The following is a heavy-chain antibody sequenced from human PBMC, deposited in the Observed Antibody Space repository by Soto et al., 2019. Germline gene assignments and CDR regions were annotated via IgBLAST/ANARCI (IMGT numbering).Heavy chain of an antibody. CDR3: ARGGPVTKDDYYFDY. J-gene: IGHJ4*02. D-gene: IGHD4-17*01. V-gene: IGHV1-69*02. CDR2: IIPTFDIA. CDR1: GGTFSSYT. Sequence: QVQLVQSGAEVKKPGSSVKVSCKASGGTFSSYTINWVRQAPGQGLEWMGRIIPTFDIANYAQKFQGRVTITADKSTSTADMELSSLRSEDTAMFYCARGGPVTKDDYYFDYWGQGTQVTVSS.